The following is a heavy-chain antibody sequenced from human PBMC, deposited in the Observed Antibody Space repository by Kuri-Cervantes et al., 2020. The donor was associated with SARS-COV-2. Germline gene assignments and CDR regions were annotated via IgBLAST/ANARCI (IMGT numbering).Heavy chain of an antibody. D-gene: IGHD5-18*01. CDR2: ISGSGGST. J-gene: IGHJ4*02. CDR1: GFTFSSYG. V-gene: IGHV3-23*01. Sequence: GESLKISCAASGFTFSSYGMHWVRQAPGKGLEWVSAISGSGGSTYYADSVKGRFTISRDNSKNTLYLQMNSLRAEDTAVYYCAKVDVDTAMGYYFDYWGQGTLVTVSS. CDR3: AKVDVDTAMGYYFDY.